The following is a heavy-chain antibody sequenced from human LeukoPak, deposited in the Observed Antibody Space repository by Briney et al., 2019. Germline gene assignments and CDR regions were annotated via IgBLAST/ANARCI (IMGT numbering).Heavy chain of an antibody. CDR3: ARSSVVPTFDY. CDR2: IYYSGST. V-gene: IGHV4-61*01. CDR1: GGSVSSGSYY. J-gene: IGHJ4*02. D-gene: IGHD3-22*01. Sequence: PSETLSLTCTVSGGSVSSGSYYWSWIRQPPGKGLEWIGYIYYSGSTNYNPSLKSRVTISVDTSKNQFSLKLSSVTAVDTAVYYCARSSVVPTFDYWGQGTLVTVSS.